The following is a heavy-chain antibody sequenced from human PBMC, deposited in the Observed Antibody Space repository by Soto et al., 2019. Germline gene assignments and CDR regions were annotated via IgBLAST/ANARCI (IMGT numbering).Heavy chain of an antibody. V-gene: IGHV1-69*13. CDR3: ARPKGSYSSGYYYFDD. D-gene: IGHD6-19*01. J-gene: IGHJ4*02. CDR1: GGTFSTYS. Sequence: ASVKVSCKTSGGTFSTYSIYWVRQAPGQGLEWMGAIIPLFGTADYAQKFQGRVTITADESTSTASMELSSLRSEDTAVYYCARPKGSYSSGYYYFDDWGQGTLVTVSS. CDR2: IIPLFGTA.